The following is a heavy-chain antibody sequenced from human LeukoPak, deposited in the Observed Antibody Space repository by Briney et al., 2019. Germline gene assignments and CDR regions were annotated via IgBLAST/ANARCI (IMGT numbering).Heavy chain of an antibody. CDR2: IRSKAYGGTT. D-gene: IGHD3-22*01. CDR3: TRDFGYYYDSSGYCHDY. V-gene: IGHV3-49*04. J-gene: IGHJ4*02. CDR1: GFTFGDYA. Sequence: GGSLRLSCTASGFTFGDYAMSWVRQAPGKGPEWVGFIRSKAYGGTTEYAASVKGRFTISRDDSKSIAYLQMNSLKTEDTAVYDCTRDFGYYYDSSGYCHDYWGQGTLVTVSS.